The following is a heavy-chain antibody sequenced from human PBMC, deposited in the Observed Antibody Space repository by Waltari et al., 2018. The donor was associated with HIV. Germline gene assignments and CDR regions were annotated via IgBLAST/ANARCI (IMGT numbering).Heavy chain of an antibody. D-gene: IGHD1-26*01. J-gene: IGHJ3*02. CDR3: ARGGVGAQVPLRYAFDI. CDR1: GGSFSGYY. CDR2: INHSGSP. V-gene: IGHV4-34*01. Sequence: QVQLQQWGAGLLKPSETLSLTCAVYGGSFSGYYWSWIRQPPGKGLEWIGEINHSGSPIYSPSLKSRVTISVDTSKNQFSLKLSSVTAADTAVYYCARGGVGAQVPLRYAFDIWGQGTMVTVSS.